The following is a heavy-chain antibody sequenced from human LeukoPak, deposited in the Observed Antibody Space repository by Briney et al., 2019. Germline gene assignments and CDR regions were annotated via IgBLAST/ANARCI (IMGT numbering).Heavy chain of an antibody. D-gene: IGHD6-19*01. V-gene: IGHV3-23*01. CDR1: GFTFRNYA. J-gene: IGHJ6*02. CDR3: AKASGSSGHSFSYGMDV. Sequence: GASLRLSCVASGFTFRNYAMSWVRQAPGKGLEWVSGLNIGGGGTDSADSVKGRVTISSDNSRNTVYLEMNSLRDEDTAVYYCAKASGSSGHSFSYGMDVWGQGTTVTVSS. CDR2: LNIGGGGT.